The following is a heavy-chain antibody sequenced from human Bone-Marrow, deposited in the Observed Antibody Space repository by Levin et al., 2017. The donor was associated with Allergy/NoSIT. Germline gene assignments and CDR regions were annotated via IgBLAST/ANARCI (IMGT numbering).Heavy chain of an antibody. J-gene: IGHJ5*02. CDR1: GFTFSSYA. Sequence: GGSLRLSCAASGFTFSSYAMSWVRQAPGKGLEWVSAISGSGGSTYYADSVKGRFTISRDNSKNTLYLQMNSLRAEDTAVYYCAKDPYSSGWQNWFDPWGQGTLVTVSS. CDR3: AKDPYSSGWQNWFDP. V-gene: IGHV3-23*01. D-gene: IGHD6-19*01. CDR2: ISGSGGST.